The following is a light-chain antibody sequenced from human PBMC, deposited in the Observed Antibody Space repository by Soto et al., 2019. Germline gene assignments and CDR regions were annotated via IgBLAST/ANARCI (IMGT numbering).Light chain of an antibody. Sequence: EIVLTQSPGTLSLSPGEGATLSCRASQSISNNFLAWYQHKPGQASRLLMHGAFNRASGIPDRFSGSASGTDFTLTISRLEPEDFAVHYCQQYNTAPMTFGGGTKVEIK. CDR2: GAF. CDR1: QSISNNF. J-gene: IGKJ4*01. CDR3: QQYNTAPMT. V-gene: IGKV3-20*01.